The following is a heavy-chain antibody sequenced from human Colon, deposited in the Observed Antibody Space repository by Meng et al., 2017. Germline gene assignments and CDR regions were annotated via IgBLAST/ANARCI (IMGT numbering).Heavy chain of an antibody. CDR1: GGSISSGDYY. CDR3: ARDRKHYGERGWFDP. J-gene: IGHJ5*02. CDR2: IYYSGST. Sequence: QGQLQESCPGWVPPSQPLSLTCTVSGGSISSGDYYWSWIRQPPGKGLEWIGYIYYSGSTYSNASLKSRVTISIDRSKNQFSLKLSSVTAADTAVYYCARDRKHYGERGWFDPWGQGTLVTVSS. V-gene: IGHV4-30-4*01. D-gene: IGHD4-17*01.